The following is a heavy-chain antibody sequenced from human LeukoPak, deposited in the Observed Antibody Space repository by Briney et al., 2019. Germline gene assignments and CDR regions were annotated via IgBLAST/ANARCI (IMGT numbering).Heavy chain of an antibody. J-gene: IGHJ5*02. D-gene: IGHD3-9*01. CDR3: ARSYYDILTGLYNWFDP. CDR2: IYYSGRT. V-gene: IGHV4-59*01. CDR1: GGSLSNYY. Sequence: SETLSLTCTVSGGSLSNYYWSWVRQPPGKGLEWIGYIYYSGRTNYNPSLTSRVTMSVDTSKNQFSLKLSSVTAADTAVYYCARSYYDILTGLYNWFDPWGQGTLVTVSS.